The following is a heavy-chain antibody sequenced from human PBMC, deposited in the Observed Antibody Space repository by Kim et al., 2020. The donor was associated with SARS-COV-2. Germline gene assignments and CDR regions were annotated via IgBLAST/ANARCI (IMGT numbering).Heavy chain of an antibody. D-gene: IGHD3-10*01. Sequence: SETLSLTCTVSGGSVSSSRYYWGWVRQPPGKGLEWIGSSYYSGITYYNASLKSRVTISVDTSKNQFSLKLNSVTAADTAVYYCARHEDATIRGVIDYWGQGTLVTVSS. CDR1: GGSVSSSRYY. CDR2: SYYSGIT. V-gene: IGHV4-39*01. J-gene: IGHJ4*02. CDR3: ARHEDATIRGVIDY.